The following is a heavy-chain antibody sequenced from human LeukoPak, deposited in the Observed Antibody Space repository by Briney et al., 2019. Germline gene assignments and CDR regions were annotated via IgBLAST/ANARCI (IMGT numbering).Heavy chain of an antibody. CDR2: INTDGSTT. V-gene: IGHV3-74*01. CDR1: GFTFSSYW. D-gene: IGHD3-22*01. J-gene: IGHJ4*02. CDR3: ARSSGYLDY. Sequence: GGSLRLSCAASGFTFSSYWMHWVRQAPGKGLVWVSHINTDGSTTNYADSVKGRFTLSRDNAKNTLYLQINSLRGEDTAVYYCARSSGYLDYWGQGTPVTVSS.